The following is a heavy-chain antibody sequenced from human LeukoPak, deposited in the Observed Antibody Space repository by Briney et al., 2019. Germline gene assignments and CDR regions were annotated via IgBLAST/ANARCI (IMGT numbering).Heavy chain of an antibody. V-gene: IGHV4-59*08. CDR3: ARHMGLGYSYGYPYFDY. J-gene: IGHJ4*02. D-gene: IGHD5-18*01. CDR2: IYYSGST. CDR1: GGSISSYY. Sequence: SETLSLTCTVSGGSISSYYWSWLRQPPGKGLEWIGYIYYSGSTNYNPSLKSRVTISVDTSKNQFSLKLSSVTAADTAVYYCARHMGLGYSYGYPYFDYWGQGTLVTVSS.